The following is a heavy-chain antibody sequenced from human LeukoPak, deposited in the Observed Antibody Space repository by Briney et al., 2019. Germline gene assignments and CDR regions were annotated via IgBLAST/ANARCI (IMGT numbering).Heavy chain of an antibody. CDR3: ARDWYHAIDY. CDR1: GFSFSATW. D-gene: IGHD1-14*01. J-gene: IGHJ4*02. Sequence: GGSLRLSGAASGFSFSATWMHWVRQSPGKGLVWVARITSDGFSTTYAESVKGRFTISRDNAKNTLYLQMNSLRVEDTAIYYCARDWYHAIDYWGQGALVTVSS. V-gene: IGHV3-74*03. CDR2: ITSDGFST.